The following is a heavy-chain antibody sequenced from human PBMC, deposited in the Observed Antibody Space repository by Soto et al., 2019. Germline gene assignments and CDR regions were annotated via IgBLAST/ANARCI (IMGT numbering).Heavy chain of an antibody. CDR2: IYPGDSDT. CDR1: GYSFTSYW. V-gene: IGHV5-51*01. CDR3: ARRGVVTPYYYYGMDV. J-gene: IGHJ6*02. Sequence: GESLKISCKGSGYSFTSYWIGWVRQMPGKGLEWMGIIYPGDSDTRYSPSFQGQVTISADKSISTAYLQWSSLKASDTAMYYCARRGVVTPYYYYGMDVWGQGTTVTVSS. D-gene: IGHD2-15*01.